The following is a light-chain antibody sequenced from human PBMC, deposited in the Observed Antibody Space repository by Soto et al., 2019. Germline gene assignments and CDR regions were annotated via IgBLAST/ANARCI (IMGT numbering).Light chain of an antibody. Sequence: QSALTQPPSASGTPGQRVTISCSGDISNIGTNSVHWYQHLPGTAPKLVIYADSQRPSGVPDRFSGSKSGTPASLAISGLQSEDDADYLCAAWDDNLNGPLFGTGTKVTVL. J-gene: IGLJ1*01. CDR2: ADS. CDR1: ISNIGTNS. CDR3: AAWDDNLNGPL. V-gene: IGLV1-44*01.